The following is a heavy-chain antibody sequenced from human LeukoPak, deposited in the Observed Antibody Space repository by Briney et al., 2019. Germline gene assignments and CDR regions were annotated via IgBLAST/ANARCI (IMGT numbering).Heavy chain of an antibody. Sequence: SQTLSLTCAISGDTVSSNRAGWSWIRQSRSSGLELLRRTYYRFKWYNEYAVSVKSRITNNTDTSNNQFSLKVNSVTPEDTAAYYCARVLAAAGTFHPWGKGTVLTVSS. CDR1: GDTVSSNRAG. V-gene: IGHV6-1*01. D-gene: IGHD6-13*01. CDR3: ARVLAAAGTFHP. J-gene: IGHJ5*02. CDR2: TYYRFKWYN.